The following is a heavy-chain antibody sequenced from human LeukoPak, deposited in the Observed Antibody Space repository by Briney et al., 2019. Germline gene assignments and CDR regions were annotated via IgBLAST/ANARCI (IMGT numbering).Heavy chain of an antibody. CDR2: LYYSGDT. J-gene: IGHJ4*02. V-gene: IGHV4-59*01. CDR3: ASSHPLGSNNDYYTPFDY. Sequence: PSETLSLTCTVSGGSITNYYWSWIRQTPGKGLEWIGYLYYSGDTNYNPSLKSRVAISVDTSKNQLSLSLSSVTAEDTAVYFCASSHPLGSNNDYYTPFDYWGQGTLVTVSS. D-gene: IGHD3-3*01. CDR1: GGSITNYY.